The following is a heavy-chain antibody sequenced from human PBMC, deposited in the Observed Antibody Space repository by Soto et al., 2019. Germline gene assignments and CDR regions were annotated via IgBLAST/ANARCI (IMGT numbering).Heavy chain of an antibody. Sequence: PGGSLRLSCAASRFTFTTFGMHWVRQAPGKGLEWVAVVSHDGSHEYYADSVKGRFTISRDNSKNTLYLQMNSLRAEDTAVYYCAKSYYYDSSGHLGSFDIWGQGTMVTVSS. CDR3: AKSYYYDSSGHLGSFDI. CDR2: VSHDGSHE. CDR1: RFTFTTFG. V-gene: IGHV3-30*18. J-gene: IGHJ3*02. D-gene: IGHD3-22*01.